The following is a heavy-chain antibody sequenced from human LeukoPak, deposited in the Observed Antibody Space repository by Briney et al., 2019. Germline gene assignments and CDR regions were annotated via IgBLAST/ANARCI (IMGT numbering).Heavy chain of an antibody. CDR3: AKESGDDGSGYYEVSDY. V-gene: IGHV3-23*01. CDR2: ISGAGGST. Sequence: GGSLRLSCAASGFTFSSYAMSWVRQAPGKGLEWVSVISGAGGSTNYADSVRGRFTISRDNSKNTLYLQMNSLRAEDTAVYYCAKESGDDGSGYYEVSDYWGQGTLVTVSS. J-gene: IGHJ4*02. CDR1: GFTFSSYA. D-gene: IGHD3-22*01.